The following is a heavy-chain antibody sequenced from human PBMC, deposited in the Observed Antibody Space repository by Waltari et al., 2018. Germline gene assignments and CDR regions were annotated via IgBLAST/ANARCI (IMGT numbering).Heavy chain of an antibody. CDR1: GGSITSTSHY. J-gene: IGHJ3*01. Sequence: QLHLQESGPGLVKPSETLSLTCSVSGGSITSTSHYWGWIRQPPGKGLECTGTISYCGAIYTSPSLKSRLTMSLATSKNQFSLKLSSVTAADTALYYCATYVGASVGTAAFDVWGQGTMVTVSS. V-gene: IGHV4-39*01. D-gene: IGHD3-16*01. CDR2: ISYCGAI. CDR3: ATYVGASVGTAAFDV.